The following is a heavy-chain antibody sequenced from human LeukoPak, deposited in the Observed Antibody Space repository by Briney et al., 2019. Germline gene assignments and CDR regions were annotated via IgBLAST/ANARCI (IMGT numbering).Heavy chain of an antibody. CDR2: ISAYNGNT. V-gene: IGHV1-18*01. Sequence: GASVKVSCKASGYTFTSYGISWVRQAPGQGLEWMGWISAYNGNTNYAQKPQGRVTMTTDTSTSTAYMESRSLRSDDTAVYYCARDGSYIGGVIVSGDYWGQGTLVTVSS. CDR3: ARDGSYIGGVIVSGDY. D-gene: IGHD3-16*02. J-gene: IGHJ4*02. CDR1: GYTFTSYG.